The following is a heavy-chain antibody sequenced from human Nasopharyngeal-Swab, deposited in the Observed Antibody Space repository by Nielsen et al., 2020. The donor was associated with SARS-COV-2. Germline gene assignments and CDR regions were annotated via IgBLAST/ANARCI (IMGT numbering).Heavy chain of an antibody. CDR1: GFTFSDYY. D-gene: IGHD4-11*01. Sequence: GGSLRLSCAASGFTFSDYYMSWIRKAPGKGLEWVSYMSSSGYNRNYADSVKGRFTISRDNAKQSLYLQMDSLRAEDTAVFYCARGNGPFDYWGQGTLVTVSS. CDR3: ARGNGPFDY. V-gene: IGHV3-11*01. J-gene: IGHJ4*02. CDR2: MSSSGYNR.